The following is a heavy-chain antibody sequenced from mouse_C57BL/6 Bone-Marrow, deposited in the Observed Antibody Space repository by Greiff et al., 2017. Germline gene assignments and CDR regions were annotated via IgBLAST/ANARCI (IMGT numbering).Heavy chain of an antibody. CDR1: GFTFSSYA. V-gene: IGHV5-4*01. CDR3: ARDRGQLRLNYFDY. J-gene: IGHJ2*01. CDR2: VSDGGSYT. D-gene: IGHD3-2*02. Sequence: DVQLQESGGGLVKPGGSLKLSCAASGFTFSSYAMSWVRQTLEKRLVWVATVSDGGSYTYYPDNVKGRFTISRDNAKNNLYLQMSHLKSEDTAMYYCARDRGQLRLNYFDYWSQGTTLTVSS.